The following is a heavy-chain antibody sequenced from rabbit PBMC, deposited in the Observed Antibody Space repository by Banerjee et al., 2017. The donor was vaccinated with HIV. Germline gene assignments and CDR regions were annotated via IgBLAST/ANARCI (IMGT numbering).Heavy chain of an antibody. CDR3: ARAAYDGYGVAWPYYLNL. J-gene: IGHJ4*01. CDR2: IYGGSSVTT. D-gene: IGHD6-1*01. V-gene: IGHV1S45*01. CDR1: GFSFSTVYY. Sequence: QEQLVESGGGLVQPEGSLTLTCTASGFSFSTVYYMCWVRQAPGKGLEWITCIYGGSSVTTYYASWAKDRFTISKTSSTTVTLQMTSLTAADTATYFCARAAYDGYGVAWPYYLNLWGPGTLVTVS.